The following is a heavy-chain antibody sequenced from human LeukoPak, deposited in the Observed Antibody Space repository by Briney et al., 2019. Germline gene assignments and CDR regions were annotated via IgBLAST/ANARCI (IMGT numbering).Heavy chain of an antibody. CDR3: ARDRGNYYDSSGYYDY. D-gene: IGHD3-22*01. CDR2: IYYNGST. CDR1: GGSISSDDYY. J-gene: IGHJ4*02. Sequence: SETLSLTCTVSGGSISSDDYYWSWIRQPPGKGLEWIGFIYYNGSTYYNPSLKSRVTISVDTSKNQFSLKLSSVTAADTAVYYCARDRGNYYDSSGYYDYWGQGTLVTVSS. V-gene: IGHV4-30-4*01.